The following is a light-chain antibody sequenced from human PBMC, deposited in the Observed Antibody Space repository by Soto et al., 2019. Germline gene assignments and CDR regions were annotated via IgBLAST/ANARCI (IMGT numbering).Light chain of an antibody. CDR2: DVS. CDR1: QSISSW. Sequence: DIQMTQSPSTLSASAGDRVTITCRASQSISSWLAWYQQKPGKAPKLLIFDVSILQSGVPSRFSGRGSGTEFTLTISNLQHDDFATYYCQHYDSYPYTFGQGTELEIK. J-gene: IGKJ2*01. CDR3: QHYDSYPYT. V-gene: IGKV1-5*01.